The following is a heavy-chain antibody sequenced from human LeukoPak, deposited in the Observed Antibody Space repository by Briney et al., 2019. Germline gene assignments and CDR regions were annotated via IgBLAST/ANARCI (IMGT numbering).Heavy chain of an antibody. D-gene: IGHD2-15*01. CDR1: GLTFSDYA. CDR3: AKDYSDSRVADVFFEY. Sequence: GGSLRLSRAASGLTFSDYAMSWFRQAPGKGLEWVSGITSGFTPHYADSVKGRFTISRENSKNTFHLQLNSLRAEDTAVYYCAKDYSDSRVADVFFEYWGQGTLVTVSS. V-gene: IGHV3-23*01. CDR2: ITSGFTP. J-gene: IGHJ4*02.